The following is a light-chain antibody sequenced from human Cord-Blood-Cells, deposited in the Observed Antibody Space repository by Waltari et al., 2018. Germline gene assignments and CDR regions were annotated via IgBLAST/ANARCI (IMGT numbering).Light chain of an antibody. CDR1: QSVSSSY. CDR3: QQYGSSPYT. J-gene: IGKJ2*01. CDR2: GAS. V-gene: IGKV3-20*01. Sequence: VLTQSPGTLSLHPGERATLSCRASQSVSSSYLAWYQQKPGQAPRLLIYGASSRATGIPDRFSGSGSGTDFTLTISRLEPEDFAVYYCQQYGSSPYTFGQGTKLEIK.